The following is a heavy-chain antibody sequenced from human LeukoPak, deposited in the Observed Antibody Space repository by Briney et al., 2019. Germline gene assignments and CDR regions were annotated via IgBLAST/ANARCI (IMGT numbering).Heavy chain of an antibody. Sequence: GASVKVSCKVSGYTLTELSMHWVRQAPGKGLEWMGGFDPEDGETIYAQKFQGRVTMTEDTSTDTAYMELSSLRSEDTAVYYCARGQDIVVEPPFDYWGQGTLVTVSS. V-gene: IGHV1-24*01. J-gene: IGHJ4*02. CDR1: GYTLTELS. D-gene: IGHD2-2*01. CDR3: ARGQDIVVEPPFDY. CDR2: FDPEDGET.